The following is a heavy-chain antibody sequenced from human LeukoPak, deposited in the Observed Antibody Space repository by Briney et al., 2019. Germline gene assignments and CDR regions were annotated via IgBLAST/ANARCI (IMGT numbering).Heavy chain of an antibody. J-gene: IGHJ4*02. CDR3: ARDPGSGDSSGDFDY. D-gene: IGHD3-10*01. CDR1: GGSISSYY. CDR2: IYYSGST. V-gene: IGHV4-59*01. Sequence: SETLSLTCTVSGGSISSYYWSWIRQPPGKGLEWIGYIYYSGSTNYNPSLKSRVTISVDTSKNQFSLKLSSVTAAGTAVYYCARDPGSGDSSGDFDYWGQGTLVTVSS.